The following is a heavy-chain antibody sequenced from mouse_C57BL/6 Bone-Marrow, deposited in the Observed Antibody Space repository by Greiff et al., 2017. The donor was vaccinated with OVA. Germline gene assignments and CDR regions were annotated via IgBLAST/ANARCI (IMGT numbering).Heavy chain of an antibody. J-gene: IGHJ3*01. CDR3: AREEYDWFAY. V-gene: IGHV5-16*01. CDR2: INYDGSST. D-gene: IGHD2-14*01. Sequence: EVMLVESEGGLVQPGSSMKLSCTASGFTFSDYYMAWVRQVPEKGLEWVANINYDGSSTYYLDSLKSRFIISRDNAKNILYLQMSSLKSEDTATYYCAREEYDWFAYWGQGTLVTVSA. CDR1: GFTFSDYY.